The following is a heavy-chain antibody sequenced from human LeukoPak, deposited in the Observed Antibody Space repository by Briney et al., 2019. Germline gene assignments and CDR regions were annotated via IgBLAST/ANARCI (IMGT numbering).Heavy chain of an antibody. CDR3: ARTIYCSSTSCYPNWFDP. Sequence: EASVKVSCKASGYTFTGYYMHWVRQAPGQGLEWMGWINPNSGGTNYAQKFQGRVTMTRDTSISTAYMELSRLRSDDTAVYYCARTIYCSSTSCYPNWFDPWGQGTLVTVSS. J-gene: IGHJ5*02. CDR2: INPNSGGT. CDR1: GYTFTGYY. V-gene: IGHV1-2*02. D-gene: IGHD2-2*01.